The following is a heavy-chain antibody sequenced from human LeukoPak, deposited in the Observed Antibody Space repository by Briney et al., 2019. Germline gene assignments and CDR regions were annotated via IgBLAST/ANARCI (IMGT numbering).Heavy chain of an antibody. CDR1: GSSINSGYY. J-gene: IGHJ6*03. CDR2: IYHSGNT. V-gene: IGHV4-38-2*02. Sequence: PSETLPLTCPVSGSSINSGYYWGWLRLPPGKGLEWIGTIYHSGNTYYNPSLKSRVTISVDTSKNQFSLNLSSVTAADTAVYYCARADYSSSWSHDYYYMDAWGKGTTVTVSS. D-gene: IGHD6-13*01. CDR3: ARADYSSSWSHDYYYMDA.